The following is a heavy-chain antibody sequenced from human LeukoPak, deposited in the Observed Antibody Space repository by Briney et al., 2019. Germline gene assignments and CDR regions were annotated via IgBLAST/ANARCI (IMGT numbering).Heavy chain of an antibody. CDR1: GFTFSDYY. Sequence: GGSLRLSCAASGFTFSDYYMSWIRQAPGKGLEWVSYISSSGSTIYYADSVKGRFTISRDNSKNTLYLQMNSLRAEDTAVYYCAKTGTPWYYFDYWGLGTLVTVSS. D-gene: IGHD1-1*01. CDR3: AKTGTPWYYFDY. J-gene: IGHJ4*02. V-gene: IGHV3-11*01. CDR2: ISSSGSTI.